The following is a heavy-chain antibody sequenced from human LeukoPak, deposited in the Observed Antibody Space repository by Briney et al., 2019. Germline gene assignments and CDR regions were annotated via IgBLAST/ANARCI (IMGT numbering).Heavy chain of an antibody. J-gene: IGHJ4*02. CDR2: ISYDGSNK. CDR1: GFTFSSYA. CDR3: ASSIPLWFGEPVT. Sequence: GGSLRLSCAASGFTFSSYAMHWVRQAPGKGLEWVAVISYDGSNKYYADSVKGRFTISRDNSKNTLYLQMNSLRAEDTAVYYCASSIPLWFGEPVTWGQGTLVTVSS. V-gene: IGHV3-30*04. D-gene: IGHD3-10*01.